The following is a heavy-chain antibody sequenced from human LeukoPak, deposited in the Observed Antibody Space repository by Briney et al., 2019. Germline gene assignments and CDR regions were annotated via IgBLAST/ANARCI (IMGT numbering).Heavy chain of an antibody. CDR1: GFTFSSYG. V-gene: IGHV3-30*02. CDR2: IRYDGSNK. Sequence: PGGSLRLSCAASGFTFSSYGMHWVRQAPGKGLEWAAFIRYDGSNKYYADSVKGRFTISRDNSKSTLYLQMNSLRAEDTAVYYCAKDLPRYYDFWSGFDYWGQGTLVTVSS. CDR3: AKDLPRYYDFWSGFDY. D-gene: IGHD3-3*01. J-gene: IGHJ4*02.